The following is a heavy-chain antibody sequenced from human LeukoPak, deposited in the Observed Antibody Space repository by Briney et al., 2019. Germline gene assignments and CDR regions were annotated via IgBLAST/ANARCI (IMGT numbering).Heavy chain of an antibody. CDR2: INPSGGST. Sequence: ASVKVSCKASGYTFTSYYMHWVRQAPGQGLEWIGIINPSGGSTSYAQKFQGRVTMTRDTSTSTVYMELSSLRSEDTAVYYCARGDLNYYDSSGWPAFDIWGQGTMVTVSS. CDR1: GYTFTSYY. D-gene: IGHD3-22*01. CDR3: ARGDLNYYDSSGWPAFDI. J-gene: IGHJ3*02. V-gene: IGHV1-46*01.